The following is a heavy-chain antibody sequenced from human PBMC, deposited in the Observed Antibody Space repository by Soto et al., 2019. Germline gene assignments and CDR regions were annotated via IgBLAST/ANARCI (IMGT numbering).Heavy chain of an antibody. V-gene: IGHV3-74*01. CDR2: ITDDGSTT. CDR3: TRGPRPTSIGTGAF. J-gene: IGHJ4*02. CDR1: GFIFKMYW. D-gene: IGHD6-13*01. Sequence: GGSLRLSCETSGFIFKMYWMHWVRQVPGQGPQWVARITDDGSTTYYAASVEGRFTISRDNAKNALYLQMTSLRPDDTAVYYCTRGPRPTSIGTGAFRAQGTLV.